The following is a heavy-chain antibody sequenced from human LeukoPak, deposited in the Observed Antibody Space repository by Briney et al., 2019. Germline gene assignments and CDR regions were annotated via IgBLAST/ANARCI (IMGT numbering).Heavy chain of an antibody. V-gene: IGHV3-9*01. J-gene: IGHJ4*02. CDR1: GFKFDDYA. CDR2: VSWNRNPI. CDR3: VKEGGVAATGPFDY. Sequence: GGSLRLSCAASGFKFDDYAMHWVRQAPGKGLEWVSGVSWNRNPIDYADSVKGRFPISRDNAKKSLFLQMNSLRPEDTAFYYCVKEGGVAATGPFDYWGQGILVTVSS. D-gene: IGHD6-25*01.